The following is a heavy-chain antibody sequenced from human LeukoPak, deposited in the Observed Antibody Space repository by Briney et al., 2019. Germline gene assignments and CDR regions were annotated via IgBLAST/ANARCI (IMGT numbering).Heavy chain of an antibody. J-gene: IGHJ4*02. Sequence: PSETLSLTCTVSGGSISSYYWSWIRQPPGKGLEWIGYIYYSGSTNYNPSLRSRVTISVDTSKNQFSLKLSSVTAADTAVYYCARHAIAAAGTDDGEYFGYWGQGTLVTVSS. CDR1: GGSISSYY. CDR2: IYYSGST. CDR3: ARHAIAAAGTDDGEYFGY. D-gene: IGHD6-13*01. V-gene: IGHV4-59*08.